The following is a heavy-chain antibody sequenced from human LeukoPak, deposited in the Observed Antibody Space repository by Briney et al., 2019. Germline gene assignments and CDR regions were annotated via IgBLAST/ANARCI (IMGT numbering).Heavy chain of an antibody. D-gene: IGHD3-10*01. Sequence: KPSETLSLTCTVSGGSISSYYWSWIRQPPGKGLEWIGYIYYSGSTNYNPSLKSRVTISVDTSKNQFSLKLSSVTAADTAVYYCAREYGDDAFDIWGQGTMVTVSS. J-gene: IGHJ3*02. CDR2: IYYSGST. V-gene: IGHV4-59*12. CDR3: AREYGDDAFDI. CDR1: GGSISSYY.